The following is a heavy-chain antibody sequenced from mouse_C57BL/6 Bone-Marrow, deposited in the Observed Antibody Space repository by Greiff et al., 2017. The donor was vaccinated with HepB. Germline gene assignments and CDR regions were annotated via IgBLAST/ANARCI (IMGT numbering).Heavy chain of an antibody. CDR2: IYPGDGDT. CDR3: ARGRWLPFFDY. CDR1: GYAFSSSW. D-gene: IGHD2-3*01. J-gene: IGHJ2*01. Sequence: QVQLQQSGPELVEPGASVKISCKASGYAFSSSWMNWVKQRPGKGLEWIGRIYPGDGDTNYNGKFKGKATLTADKSSSTAYMQLSSLTSEDSAVYFCARGRWLPFFDYWGQGTTLTVSS. V-gene: IGHV1-82*01.